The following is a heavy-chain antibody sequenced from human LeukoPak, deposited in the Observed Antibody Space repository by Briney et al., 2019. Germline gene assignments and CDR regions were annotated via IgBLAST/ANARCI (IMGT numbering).Heavy chain of an antibody. V-gene: IGHV4-59*11. CDR3: ARAKWELRSIDY. Sequence: PSETLSLTCTVSGGSISSHYWSWIRQPPGKGLEWIGYIYYSGSTNYNPSLKSRVTISVDTSKNQFSLKLSSVTAADTAVYYCARAKWELRSIDYWGQGTLVTVSS. J-gene: IGHJ4*02. CDR2: IYYSGST. D-gene: IGHD1-26*01. CDR1: GGSISSHY.